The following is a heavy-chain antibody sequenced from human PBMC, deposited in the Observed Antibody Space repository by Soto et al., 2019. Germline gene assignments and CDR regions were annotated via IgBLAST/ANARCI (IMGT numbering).Heavy chain of an antibody. J-gene: IGHJ5*02. CDR2: ISTNSRYT. D-gene: IGHD3-9*01. CDR3: ARVYDILTSAWLDP. CDR1: GFTLSDYY. V-gene: IGHV3-11*03. Sequence: GALRLSCAASGFTLSDYYMTWIRRAPGKGLEWISYISTNSRYTKYADSVKGRFTVSRDDAKNSLYLQMNSLRVEDTAVYYCARVYDILTSAWLDPWGQGTLVTVSS.